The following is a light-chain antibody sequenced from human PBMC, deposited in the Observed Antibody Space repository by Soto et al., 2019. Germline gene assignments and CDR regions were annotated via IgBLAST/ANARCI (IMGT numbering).Light chain of an antibody. CDR2: LNSDGSH. V-gene: IGLV4-69*01. J-gene: IGLJ1*01. CDR3: QTWGTGILV. Sequence: QSVLTQSPSASASLGASVKLTCTLSSGHSSYAIAWHQQQPEKGPRYLMKLNSDGSHSKGDGIPDRFSGSSSGAERYLTISRLQSEDEADYFCQTWGTGILVFGTGTKVTVL. CDR1: SGHSSYA.